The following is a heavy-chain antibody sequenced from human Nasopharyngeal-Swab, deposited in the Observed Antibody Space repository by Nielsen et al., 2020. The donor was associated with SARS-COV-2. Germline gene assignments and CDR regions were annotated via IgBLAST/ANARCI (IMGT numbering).Heavy chain of an antibody. D-gene: IGHD1-26*01. CDR3: AREVVGGLVDS. V-gene: IGHV4-59*12. CDR1: GDSISRYY. Sequence: SETLSLTCTVSGDSISRYYWGWIRQHPGKGLEWIGDFSYSVITHYNASLKSRVTISLDTSKNQFSLKLSSVTAADTGVYYCAREVVGGLVDSWGQGILVTVSS. J-gene: IGHJ4*02. CDR2: FSYSVIT.